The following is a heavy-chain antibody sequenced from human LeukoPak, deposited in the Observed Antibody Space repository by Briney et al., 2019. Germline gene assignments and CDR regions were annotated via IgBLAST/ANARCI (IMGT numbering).Heavy chain of an antibody. J-gene: IGHJ2*01. Sequence: SVKVSCKASGGTFSSYAISWVRQAPGQGLEWMGGIIPIFGTANYAQKFQGRVTITADKSTSTAYMELSSLRSEDTAVYYCARAIRYSSGWYGDWYFDLWGRGTLVTVSS. CDR3: ARAIRYSSGWYGDWYFDL. V-gene: IGHV1-69*06. D-gene: IGHD6-19*01. CDR1: GGTFSSYA. CDR2: IIPIFGTA.